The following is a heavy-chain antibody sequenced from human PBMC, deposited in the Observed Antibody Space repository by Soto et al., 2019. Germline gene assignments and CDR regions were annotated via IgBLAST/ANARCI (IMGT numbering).Heavy chain of an antibody. CDR1: GGSISSSSYY. D-gene: IGHD5-18*01. V-gene: IGHV4-39*01. CDR2: IYYSGST. J-gene: IGHJ4*02. Sequence: QLQLQESGPGLVKPSETLSLTCTVSGGSISSSSYYWGWIRQPPGKGLEWIGSIYYSGSTYYNPSLKSRVTISVDTSKNQISLKLSSVTAADTAVYYCARLSGYSYGTDYWGQGTLVIVSP. CDR3: ARLSGYSYGTDY.